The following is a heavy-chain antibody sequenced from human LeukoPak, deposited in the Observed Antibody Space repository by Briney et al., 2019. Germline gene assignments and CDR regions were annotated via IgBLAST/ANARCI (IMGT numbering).Heavy chain of an antibody. V-gene: IGHV4-59*01. CDR2: IHYSGST. D-gene: IGHD1-26*01. CDR3: ARGGRGSWIDL. CDR1: GASISSYY. J-gene: IGHJ5*02. Sequence: PSETLSLTCTVSGASISSYYWSWIRQPPGKGLEWIGYIHYSGSTNYNPSLKSRVTILVDTSKNQFSLRLSSVTAADTAVYYCARGGRGSWIDLWGQGTLVTVSS.